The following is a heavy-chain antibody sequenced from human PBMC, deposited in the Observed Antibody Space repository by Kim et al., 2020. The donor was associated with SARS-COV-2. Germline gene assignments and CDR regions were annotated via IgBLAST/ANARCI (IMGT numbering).Heavy chain of an antibody. D-gene: IGHD4-17*01. CDR1: GFTFSNFA. V-gene: IGHV3-23*01. CDR2: IGAGGAAT. Sequence: GGSLRLSCAASGFTFSNFAMSWVRQAPGKGLEWVSIIGAGGAATYYTDSVKGRFTISRDNSKNTLYLQMSSLRADDTAVYYCARGRLRQPYYFDYWGQGVLVTVSS. J-gene: IGHJ4*02. CDR3: ARGRLRQPYYFDY.